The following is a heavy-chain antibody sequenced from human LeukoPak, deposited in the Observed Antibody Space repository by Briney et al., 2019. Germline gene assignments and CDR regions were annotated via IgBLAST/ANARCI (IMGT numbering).Heavy chain of an antibody. CDR1: GFTFSSYA. CDR3: ARNENSGWGYFDY. D-gene: IGHD5-12*01. Sequence: GGSLRLSCAASGFTFSSYAMSWVRQAPGKGLEWVSAISGSGGSTYYADSVKGRFTISRDNSKSTLYLQMNSLRAEDTAVYYCARNENSGWGYFDYWGQGTLVTVSS. J-gene: IGHJ4*02. CDR2: ISGSGGST. V-gene: IGHV3-23*01.